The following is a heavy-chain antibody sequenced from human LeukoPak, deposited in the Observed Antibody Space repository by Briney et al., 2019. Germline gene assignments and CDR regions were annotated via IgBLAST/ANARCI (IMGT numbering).Heavy chain of an antibody. CDR1: GFSLSTSGMR. CDR3: ARIGAYWYFDL. CDR2: IDWDDDK. V-gene: IGHV2-70*04. D-gene: IGHD3-16*01. Sequence: SGPALVKPTQTLALTCTFSGFSLSTSGMRVSWIRQPPGKALEWLARIDWDDDKFYSTSLKTRLTISKDTSKNQVVLTMTNMDPVDTATYYCARIGAYWYFDLWGRGTLVTVSS. J-gene: IGHJ2*01.